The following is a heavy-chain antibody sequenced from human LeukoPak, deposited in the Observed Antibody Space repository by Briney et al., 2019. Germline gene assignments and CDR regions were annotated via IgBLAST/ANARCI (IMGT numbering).Heavy chain of an antibody. J-gene: IGHJ4*02. Sequence: GGSLRLSCAASGFTFSSYAMHWVRQAPGKGLEWVAVISYDGSNKYYADSVKGRFTISRDNSKNTLYLQMNSLRAEDTAVYYCARSRYFDWLFPFDYWGQGTLVIVSS. CDR1: GFTFSSYA. CDR3: ARSRYFDWLFPFDY. D-gene: IGHD3-9*01. CDR2: ISYDGSNK. V-gene: IGHV3-30*01.